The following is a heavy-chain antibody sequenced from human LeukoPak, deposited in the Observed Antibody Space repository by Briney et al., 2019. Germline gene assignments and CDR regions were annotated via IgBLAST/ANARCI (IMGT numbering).Heavy chain of an antibody. D-gene: IGHD4-11*01. CDR3: ARDLDRGNYAN. CDR1: GGSISSYY. CDR2: IYYSGST. J-gene: IGHJ4*02. V-gene: IGHV4-59*12. Sequence: PSETLSLTCTVSGGSISSYYWSWIRQPPGKGLEWIGYIYYSGSTYYNPSLKSRVTISVDRSKNQFSLKLSSVTAADTAVYYCARDLDRGNYANWGQGTLVTVSS.